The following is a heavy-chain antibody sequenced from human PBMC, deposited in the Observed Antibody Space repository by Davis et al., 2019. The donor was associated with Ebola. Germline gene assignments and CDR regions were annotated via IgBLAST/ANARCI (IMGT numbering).Heavy chain of an antibody. Sequence: PGGSLRLSCAASGFTFSSYAMHWVRQAPGKGLEWVAVISYDGSNKYYADSVKGRFTISRDNSKNTLYLQMNSLRAEDTAAYYCVKAAPTITISFDYWGQGTLVTVSS. D-gene: IGHD3-3*01. CDR1: GFTFSSYA. CDR2: ISYDGSNK. CDR3: VKAAPTITISFDY. V-gene: IGHV3-30-3*01. J-gene: IGHJ4*02.